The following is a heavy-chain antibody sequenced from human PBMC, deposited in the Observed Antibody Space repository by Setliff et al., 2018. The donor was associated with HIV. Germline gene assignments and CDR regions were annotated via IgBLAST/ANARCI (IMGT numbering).Heavy chain of an antibody. V-gene: IGHV1-69*13. J-gene: IGHJ3*02. CDR1: GGTFNSYA. CDR2: VIPIFHTA. D-gene: IGHD6-25*01. CDR3: AREGAQRVPFDI. Sequence: ASVKVSCKASGGTFNSYALSWVRQAPGQGLQWVGRVIPIFHTANYAQRFQGRVTITADESTSTAYMELSSLRSEDTAIYYCAREGAQRVPFDIWGQGTMVTVSS.